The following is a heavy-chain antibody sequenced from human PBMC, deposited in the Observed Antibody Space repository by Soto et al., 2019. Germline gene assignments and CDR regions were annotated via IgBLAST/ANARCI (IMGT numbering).Heavy chain of an antibody. J-gene: IGHJ3*02. V-gene: IGHV3-33*01. D-gene: IGHD5-12*01. Sequence: QVQLVASGGAVVQPGTSLRLSCTASGFTFSSYRMHWVRQAPGKGLEWVAIIWYDGSHKFYVDSVKGRFAVSRDNSKNTVYLQMNSLTGEDTAVYYCARPRYSGDDPDALEIWGRGTLVTISS. CDR1: GFTFSSYR. CDR2: IWYDGSHK. CDR3: ARPRYSGDDPDALEI.